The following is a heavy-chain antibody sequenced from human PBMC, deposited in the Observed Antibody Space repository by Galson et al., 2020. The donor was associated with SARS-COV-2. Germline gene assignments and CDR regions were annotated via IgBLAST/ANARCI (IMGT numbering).Heavy chain of an antibody. V-gene: IGHV4-38-2*01. J-gene: IGHJ4*02. D-gene: IGHD6-13*01. CDR3: ARQGQQQELLDY. CDR1: GYSILSGYF. CDR2: ISQSGTT. Sequence: SETLSLTCAVSGYSILSGYFWGWIRQPPGKGLEWIGSISQSGTTYYNPSLKSRVTISVDTSKNQFSLKLSSVTAADTAVYFCARQGQQQELLDYWGRGSLVTVSS.